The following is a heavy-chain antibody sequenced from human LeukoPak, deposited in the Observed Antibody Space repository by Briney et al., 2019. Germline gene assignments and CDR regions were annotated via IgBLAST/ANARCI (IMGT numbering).Heavy chain of an antibody. D-gene: IGHD5-24*01. CDR2: ITASGTE. CDR1: GLTFTDAW. CDR3: TTAPTRTWLPYFGY. V-gene: IGHV3-15*01. J-gene: IGHJ4*02. Sequence: GGSLRLSCAVSGLTFTDAWVSWVCQAPGKGLEWVARITASGTENYAAPVKARFTASRDDSKTTVYLQMKSLTTDDTAVYYCTTAPTRTWLPYFGYWGQGTVVTVSS.